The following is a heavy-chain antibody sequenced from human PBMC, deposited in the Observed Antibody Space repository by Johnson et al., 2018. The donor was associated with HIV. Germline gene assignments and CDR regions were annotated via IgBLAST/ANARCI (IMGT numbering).Heavy chain of an antibody. CDR2: ISYDGNNK. D-gene: IGHD6-25*01. CDR1: GFTFSSYA. V-gene: IGHV3-30*04. Sequence: QVQLVESGGGVVQPGRSLRLSCAASGFTFSSYAIHWVRQAPGKGLEWVAVISYDGNNKYYADSVKGRFTISRANSKNTLYLQMNSLRAEDTAVYYRAKEAADDAFDIWGQGTMVTVSS. J-gene: IGHJ3*02. CDR3: AKEAADDAFDI.